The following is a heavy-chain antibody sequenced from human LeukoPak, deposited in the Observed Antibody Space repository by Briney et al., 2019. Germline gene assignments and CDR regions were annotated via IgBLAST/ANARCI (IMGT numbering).Heavy chain of an antibody. J-gene: IGHJ3*02. CDR1: GGSISSSSYY. CDR2: IYYSGST. CDR3: ASGYGDYQDGAFDI. V-gene: IGHV4-39*01. Sequence: SETLSLTCTVSGGSISSSSYYWGWIRQPPGKGLEWIGSIYYSGSTYYNPSLKSRVTISVDTSKNQFSLKLSSVTAADTAVYYCASGYGDYQDGAFDIWGQGTVVTVSS. D-gene: IGHD4-17*01.